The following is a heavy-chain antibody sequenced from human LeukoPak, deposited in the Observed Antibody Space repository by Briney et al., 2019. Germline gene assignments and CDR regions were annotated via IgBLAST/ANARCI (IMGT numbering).Heavy chain of an antibody. CDR1: GGSLSSYY. D-gene: IGHD3-10*01. J-gene: IGHJ6*03. V-gene: IGHV4-59*01. Sequence: HSETLSLTCTVSGGSLSSYYWSWIRQPPGKGLGWMGYFDYSGSTNYNPSLKSRVTILVDTSNNHFSLKLSSLTAADTAVYYCAREEGGSGSSYFYYMDVWGIGTTVTVSS. CDR3: AREEGGSGSSYFYYMDV. CDR2: FDYSGST.